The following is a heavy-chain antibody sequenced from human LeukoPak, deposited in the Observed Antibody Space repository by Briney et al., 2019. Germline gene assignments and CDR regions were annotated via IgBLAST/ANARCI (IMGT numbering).Heavy chain of an antibody. CDR3: ARHVTVTYDAFDM. CDR2: IYYNGDT. V-gene: IGHV4-39*07. D-gene: IGHD4-17*01. CDR1: SGSISSTTYY. Sequence: SETLSLTCTVSSGSISSTTYYWAWIRQPPGKGLEWIGSIYYNGDTYYNPSLKSRVIISADTSKNQFSLKLTSVTAADTAAYYCARHVTVTYDAFDMWGRGTMVIVSS. J-gene: IGHJ3*02.